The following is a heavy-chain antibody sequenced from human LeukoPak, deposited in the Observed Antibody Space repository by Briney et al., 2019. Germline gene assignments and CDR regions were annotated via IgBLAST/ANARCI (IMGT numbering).Heavy chain of an antibody. CDR2: MNEDGSGK. V-gene: IGHV3-7*01. J-gene: IGHJ3*02. CDR3: ARDVSPYCSDGICYDAFDI. CDR1: GFTLSNYW. Sequence: LPGGSLRLSCAASGFTLSNYWMTWVRQVPGKGLEWVANMNEDGSGKNYVDSVKGRFTISRDNAKNSLYLQMNSLRAEDTAVYYCARDVSPYCSDGICYDAFDIWGQETMVTVSS. D-gene: IGHD2-15*01.